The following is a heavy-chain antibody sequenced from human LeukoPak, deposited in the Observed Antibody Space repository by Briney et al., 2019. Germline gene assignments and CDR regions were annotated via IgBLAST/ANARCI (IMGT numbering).Heavy chain of an antibody. CDR2: IYYSGST. D-gene: IGHD1-1*01. J-gene: IGHJ6*03. V-gene: IGHV4-59*01. CDR3: ARETPSDGLERSNMDV. Sequence: SETLSLTCTVYGGSISSYYWSWIRQPPGKGLEWIGYIYYSGSTNYNPSLKSRVTISVDTSKNQFSLKLSSVTAADTAVYYCARETPSDGLERSNMDVWGKGTTVTVSS. CDR1: GGSISSYY.